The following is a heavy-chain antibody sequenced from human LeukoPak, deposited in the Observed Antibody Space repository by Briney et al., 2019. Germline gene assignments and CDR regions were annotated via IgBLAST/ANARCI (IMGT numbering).Heavy chain of an antibody. Sequence: ASVKVSCKASGYTFTGYHMHWVRQAPGQGLEWMGWINPNTGDTNYAQKFQGRVTMTRDTSISTAYMELSRLRSDDTAVYYCASGYSQRWLQLDYYQHWGQGTLVTVSS. CDR2: INPNTGDT. D-gene: IGHD5-24*01. J-gene: IGHJ1*01. V-gene: IGHV1-2*02. CDR1: GYTFTGYH. CDR3: ASGYSQRWLQLDYYQH.